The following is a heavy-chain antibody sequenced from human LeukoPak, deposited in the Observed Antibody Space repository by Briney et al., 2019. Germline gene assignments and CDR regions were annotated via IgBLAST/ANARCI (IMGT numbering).Heavy chain of an antibody. Sequence: GGSLRLSCAASGFTFRNYWMIWVRQAPGKGLEGVGNIKQDGSEKRYADSVRGRFSISRDNAQTSLYLQMNSLRAEDTAVYYCARASDPWLQLTWGQGTLVTVSS. CDR2: IKQDGSEK. J-gene: IGHJ5*02. V-gene: IGHV3-7*05. CDR3: ARASDPWLQLT. CDR1: GFTFRNYW. D-gene: IGHD5-24*01.